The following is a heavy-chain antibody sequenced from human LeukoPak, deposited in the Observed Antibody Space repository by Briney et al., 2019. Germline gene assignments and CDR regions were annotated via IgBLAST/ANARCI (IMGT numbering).Heavy chain of an antibody. D-gene: IGHD3-22*01. J-gene: IGHJ4*02. V-gene: IGHV4-39*07. CDR3: APLADYYDSSGYYY. CDR1: GGSISSGDYY. Sequence: PSETLSLTCTVSGGSISSGDYYWSWIRQPPGKGLEWIGSIYYSGSTYYNPSLKSRVTISVDTSKNQFSLKLSSVTAADTAVYYCAPLADYYDSSGYYYWGQGTLVTVSS. CDR2: IYYSGST.